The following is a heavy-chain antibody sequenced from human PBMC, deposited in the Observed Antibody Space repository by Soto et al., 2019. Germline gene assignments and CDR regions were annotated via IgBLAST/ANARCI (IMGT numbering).Heavy chain of an antibody. CDR2: INAGNGNT. Sequence: QVQLVQSGAEEKKPGASVKVSCKASGYTFTSYAMHWVRQAPGQRLEWMGWINAGNGNTKYSQKFQGRVTITRDTSVRTAYMELSSLRSEDTAVYYCAILGGYYYDSSGCWGQGTLVTVSA. V-gene: IGHV1-3*05. CDR1: GYTFTSYA. D-gene: IGHD3-22*01. CDR3: AILGGYYYDSSGC. J-gene: IGHJ4*02.